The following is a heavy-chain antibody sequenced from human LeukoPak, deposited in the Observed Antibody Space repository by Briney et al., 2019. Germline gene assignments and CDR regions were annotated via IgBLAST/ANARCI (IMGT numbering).Heavy chain of an antibody. J-gene: IGHJ2*01. CDR2: INPSGCST. V-gene: IGHV1-46*01. CDR3: ARLGGYCSSTSCAHWYFDL. Sequence: GASVKVSCKASGYTFTSYYMHWVRQAPGQGLEWMGIINPSGCSTSYAQKFQGRVTMRRDMATRTVYLELSRLRSEDTDVYYCARLGGYCSSTSCAHWYFDLWGRGTLVTVSS. CDR1: GYTFTSYY. D-gene: IGHD2-2*01.